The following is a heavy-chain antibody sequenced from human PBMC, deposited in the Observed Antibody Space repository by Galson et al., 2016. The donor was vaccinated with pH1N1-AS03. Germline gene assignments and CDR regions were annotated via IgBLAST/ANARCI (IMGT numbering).Heavy chain of an antibody. Sequence: AISGDSVSSNSAAWNWIRQSPSRGLEWLGRTYCRSRCYYDYAVSVKSRITIESDTSKNQFSLQLNSVTSEDTAVYYCTRAAGRNGATCHATCESFDFWGQGTKVTVSS. CDR2: TYCRSRCYY. J-gene: IGHJ3*01. CDR3: TRAAGRNGATCHATCESFDF. D-gene: IGHD3-10*01. CDR1: GDSVSSNSAA. V-gene: IGHV6-1*01.